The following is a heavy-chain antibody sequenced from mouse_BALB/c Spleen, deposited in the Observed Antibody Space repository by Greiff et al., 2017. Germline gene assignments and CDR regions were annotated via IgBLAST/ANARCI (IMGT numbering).Heavy chain of an antibody. Sequence: VQLKESGGDLVKPGGSLKLSCAASGFTFSSYGMSWVRQTPDKRLEWVATISSGGSYTYYPDSVKGRFTISRDNAKNTLYLQMSSLKSEDTAMYYCARDPYYRYSDYWGQGTTLTVSS. CDR1: GFTFSSYG. J-gene: IGHJ2*01. CDR3: ARDPYYRYSDY. D-gene: IGHD2-12*01. CDR2: ISSGGSYT. V-gene: IGHV5-6*01.